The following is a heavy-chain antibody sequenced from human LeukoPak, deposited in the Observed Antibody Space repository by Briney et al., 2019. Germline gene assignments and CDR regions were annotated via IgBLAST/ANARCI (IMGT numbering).Heavy chain of an antibody. Sequence: HSGRSLRLSCAAAGFTFSSYEMNWVRQAPGKGLEWVSYISSSGSTIYYADSVKGRFTISRENAKNSLYLQMNSLRAEDTAVYYCATLYGYYDSSGSTEPVDYWGQGTLVTVSS. J-gene: IGHJ4*02. CDR1: GFTFSSYE. D-gene: IGHD3-22*01. CDR3: ATLYGYYDSSGSTEPVDY. V-gene: IGHV3-48*03. CDR2: ISSSGSTI.